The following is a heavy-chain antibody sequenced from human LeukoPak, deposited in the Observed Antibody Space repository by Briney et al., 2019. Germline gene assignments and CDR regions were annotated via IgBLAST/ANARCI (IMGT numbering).Heavy chain of an antibody. J-gene: IGHJ4*02. CDR3: ARDVPHRRGYSGYYDH. CDR1: GGSISSGGYY. D-gene: IGHD5-12*01. V-gene: IGHV4-30-2*01. Sequence: PSETLSLTCTVSGGSISSGGYYWSWIRQPPGKGLEWIGYIYHSGSTYYNPSLKSRVTISVDRSKNQFSLKLSSVTAADTAVYYCARDVPHRRGYSGYYDHWGQGTLVTVSS. CDR2: IYHSGST.